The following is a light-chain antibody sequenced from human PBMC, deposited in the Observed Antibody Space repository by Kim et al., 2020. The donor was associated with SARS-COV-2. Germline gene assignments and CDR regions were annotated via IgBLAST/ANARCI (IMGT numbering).Light chain of an antibody. CDR1: QSLSHSY. CDR3: QQYSNSPRT. CDR2: GAS. J-gene: IGKJ1*01. V-gene: IGKV3-20*01. Sequence: ELVLTQSPRTLSLSPGDRATLSCRASQSLSHSYLAWYQQKPGQAPRLLIYGASTRATGIPDRFSGSRSGTDFTLTISRLEPEDFAVYYCQQYSNSPRTFGQWTKVDIK.